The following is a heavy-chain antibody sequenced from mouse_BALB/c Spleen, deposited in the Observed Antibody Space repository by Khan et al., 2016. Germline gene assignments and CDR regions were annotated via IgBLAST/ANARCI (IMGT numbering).Heavy chain of an antibody. CDR1: GYTFTDYA. CDR2: ISTYYGDV. D-gene: IGHD2-14*01. J-gene: IGHJ4*01. Sequence: QVQLQQSGAELVRPGVSVKISCKGSGYTFTDYALHWVKQSHAKSLEWIGIISTYYGDVTYNQKFKDRATMTVDKSSGTTYLELARLTSEDSASYCCSRGTSALYYSLDYWGQGTSVTVSS. CDR3: SRGTSALYYSLDY. V-gene: IGHV1S137*01.